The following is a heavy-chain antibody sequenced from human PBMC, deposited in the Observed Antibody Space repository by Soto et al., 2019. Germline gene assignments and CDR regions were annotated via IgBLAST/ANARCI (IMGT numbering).Heavy chain of an antibody. V-gene: IGHV3-23*01. CDR1: GFTFSSYA. Sequence: PGGSLRLSCAASGFTFSSYAMSWVRQAPGKGLEWVSAISGSGGSTYYADSVKSRFTISRDNSKNTLYLQMNSLRAEDTAVYYCAKANVRESYYYYYGMDVWGQGTTVTVSS. J-gene: IGHJ6*02. CDR2: ISGSGGST. CDR3: AKANVRESYYYYYGMDV. D-gene: IGHD1-26*01.